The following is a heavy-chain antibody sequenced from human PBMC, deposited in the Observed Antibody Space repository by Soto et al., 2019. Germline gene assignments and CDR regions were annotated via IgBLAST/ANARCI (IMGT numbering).Heavy chain of an antibody. J-gene: IGHJ6*03. CDR2: VDHSGYT. CDR3: AREKGWPGYYSIDV. D-gene: IGHD2-15*01. Sequence: QVQLQESGPGLVRPAGTLSLICTVSSGSLSSNNWWSWVRQSPGKGLEWIGEVDHSGYTNYSPSLKSRVTISVDKSENQFSMKLSSVTAADTAVYYCAREKGWPGYYSIDVWGKGTTVTVSS. V-gene: IGHV4-4*02. CDR1: SGSLSSNNW.